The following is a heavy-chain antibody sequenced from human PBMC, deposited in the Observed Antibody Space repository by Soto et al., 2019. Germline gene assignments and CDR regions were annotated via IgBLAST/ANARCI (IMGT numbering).Heavy chain of an antibody. J-gene: IGHJ4*02. CDR1: GFTFSGDW. CDR2: INMDGSST. V-gene: IGHV3-74*01. D-gene: IGHD6-19*01. Sequence: GGSLRLSCAASGFTFSGDWMHWVRQGAGKGLVWVSRINMDGSSTNYADSVKGRFTISRDNSKNTLYLQMNSLRAEDTAVYYCARDLRGYSSGWHLDYWGQGTLVTVSS. CDR3: ARDLRGYSSGWHLDY.